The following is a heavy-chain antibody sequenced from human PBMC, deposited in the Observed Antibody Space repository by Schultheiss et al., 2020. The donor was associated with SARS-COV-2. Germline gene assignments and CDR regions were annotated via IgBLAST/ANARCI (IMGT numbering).Heavy chain of an antibody. Sequence: ASVKVSCKASGYTFTSYGISWVRQAPGQGLEWMGWISAYNGNTNYAQKLQGRVTMTTDTSTSTAYMELSSLRSEDTAVYYCARGGDIVVVPAAMLWWFDPWGQGTLVTVSS. J-gene: IGHJ5*02. CDR1: GYTFTSYG. V-gene: IGHV1-18*01. CDR2: ISAYNGNT. CDR3: ARGGDIVVVPAAMLWWFDP. D-gene: IGHD2-2*01.